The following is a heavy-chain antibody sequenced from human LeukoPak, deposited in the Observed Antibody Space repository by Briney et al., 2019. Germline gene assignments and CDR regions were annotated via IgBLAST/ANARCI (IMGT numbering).Heavy chain of an antibody. CDR1: GFSFSNDW. D-gene: IGHD2-2*01. CDR2: INQDESKK. J-gene: IGHJ4*02. V-gene: IGHV3-7*01. CDR3: ARDHAYRTDY. Sequence: PGGSLRLSCAASGFSFSNDWMCWVRQAPGKGLGWVANINQDESKKYYVDSVKGRFTISRDNPKNSLYLQMSSLRAEDTAVYYCARDHAYRTDYWGQGTLVTVSS.